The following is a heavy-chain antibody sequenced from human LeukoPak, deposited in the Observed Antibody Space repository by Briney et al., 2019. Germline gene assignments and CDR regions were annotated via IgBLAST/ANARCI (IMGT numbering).Heavy chain of an antibody. CDR1: GGSISSYY. Sequence: PSETLSLTCTVSGGSISSYYWSWIRQPPGKGLEWIGYIYYSGSTNYNPSLKSRVTISVDTSKNQFSLKLSSVAAADTAVYYCARVWGDAFDIWGQGTIVTVSS. J-gene: IGHJ3*02. CDR3: ARVWGDAFDI. V-gene: IGHV4-59*01. D-gene: IGHD3-16*01. CDR2: IYYSGST.